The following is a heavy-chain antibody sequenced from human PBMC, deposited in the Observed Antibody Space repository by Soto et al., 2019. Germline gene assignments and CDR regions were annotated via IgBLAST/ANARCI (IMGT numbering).Heavy chain of an antibody. CDR2: IYYSGST. J-gene: IGHJ6*02. Sequence: QVQLQESGPGLVKPSQTLSLTCTVSVGSISSGGYYWSWIRQHPGKGLEWIGYIYYSGSTYYNPSLKSRVTISVDTSKNQFSLKLSSVTAADTAVYYCAREAGRYFDWPPSHYGMDVWGQGTTVTVSS. CDR1: VGSISSGGYY. D-gene: IGHD3-9*01. CDR3: AREAGRYFDWPPSHYGMDV. V-gene: IGHV4-31*03.